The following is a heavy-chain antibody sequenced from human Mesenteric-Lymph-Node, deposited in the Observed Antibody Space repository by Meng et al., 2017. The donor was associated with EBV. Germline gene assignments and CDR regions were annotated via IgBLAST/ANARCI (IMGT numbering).Heavy chain of an antibody. D-gene: IGHD3-10*01. V-gene: IGHV4-34*01. CDR2: INNSGGT. Sequence: VQLQPGAVGLLQPSAILPITCTVYGGSFTDHYWTWIRQPPGKGLEWIAEINNSGGTNYNLSLKNRVTISIDLSKNHFSLKVSSVTAADTAVYYCARSSYGSGSYSPFDFWGEGNLVTVSS. CDR3: ARSSYGSGSYSPFDF. J-gene: IGHJ4*02. CDR1: GGSFTDHY.